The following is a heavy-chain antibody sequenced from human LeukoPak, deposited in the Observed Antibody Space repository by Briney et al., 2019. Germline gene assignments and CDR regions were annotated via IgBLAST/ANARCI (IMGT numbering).Heavy chain of an antibody. D-gene: IGHD6-19*01. Sequence: SETLSLTCTVSGGSISSYYWSWIWQPPGKGLEWIGYIYYSGSTNYNPSLKSRVTISVDTSKNQFSLKLSSVTAADTAVYYCARDRNPSGSGWYDYWGQGTLITVSS. V-gene: IGHV4-59*01. CDR2: IYYSGST. CDR3: ARDRNPSGSGWYDY. CDR1: GGSISSYY. J-gene: IGHJ4*02.